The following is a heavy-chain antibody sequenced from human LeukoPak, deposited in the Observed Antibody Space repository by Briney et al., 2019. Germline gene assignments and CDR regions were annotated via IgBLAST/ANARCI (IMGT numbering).Heavy chain of an antibody. V-gene: IGHV7-4-1*02. D-gene: IGHD6-13*01. CDR2: INTNTGNP. CDR1: GYTFTSYA. CDR3: ARDSMQITAAGRGTPFDY. Sequence: ASVKVSRKASGYTFTSYAMNWVRQAPGQGLEWMGWINTNTGNPTYAQGFTGRFVFSLDTSVSTAYLQISSLKAEDTAVYYCARDSMQITAAGRGTPFDYWGQGTLVTVSS. J-gene: IGHJ4*02.